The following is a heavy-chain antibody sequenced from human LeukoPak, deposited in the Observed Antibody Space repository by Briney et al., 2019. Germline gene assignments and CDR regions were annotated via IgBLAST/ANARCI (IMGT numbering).Heavy chain of an antibody. CDR3: AAWVGESYAPYYYYGMDV. V-gene: IGHV4-59*01. Sequence: PSETLSLTCTVSGGWISSYYWSWMRQPPGKGLEWIGYIYYSGSTNYNPSLKSRVTISVDTSKNQFSLKLSSVTAADPAVYYCAAWVGESYAPYYYYGMDVWGKGTTVTVSS. D-gene: IGHD3-10*01. J-gene: IGHJ6*04. CDR2: IYYSGST. CDR1: GGWISSYY.